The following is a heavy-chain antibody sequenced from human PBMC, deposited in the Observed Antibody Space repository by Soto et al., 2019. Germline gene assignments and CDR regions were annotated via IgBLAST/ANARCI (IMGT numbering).Heavy chain of an antibody. CDR3: AQTLGLAVAGPGRFDL. V-gene: IGHV1-69*05. CDR1: GGTFSRYA. CDR2: ITPMFGTA. D-gene: IGHD6-19*01. J-gene: IGHJ2*01. Sequence: QVQLVQSGAAVKKYGSSVKVSCKASGGTFSRYAISWVRQAPGQGLEWMGGITPMFGTANYAQKFQGRVTITPDESTSTPYMELSSLRSDDTAVYYCAQTLGLAVAGPGRFDLWGRGTLVTVSS.